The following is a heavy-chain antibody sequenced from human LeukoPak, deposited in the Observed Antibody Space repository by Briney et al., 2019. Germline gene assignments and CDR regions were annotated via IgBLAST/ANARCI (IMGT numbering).Heavy chain of an antibody. V-gene: IGHV4-30-2*01. J-gene: IGHJ6*02. CDR2: INHSGST. D-gene: IGHD2-15*01. Sequence: SQTLSLTCTVSGGSISSGGYYWSWIRQPPGKGLEWIGEINHSGSTNYNPSLKSRVTISVDTSKNQFSLKLSSVTAADTAVYYCARGPRLGVYCSGGSCYSHYYYGMDVWGQGTTVTVSS. CDR3: ARGPRLGVYCSGGSCYSHYYYGMDV. CDR1: GGSISSGGYY.